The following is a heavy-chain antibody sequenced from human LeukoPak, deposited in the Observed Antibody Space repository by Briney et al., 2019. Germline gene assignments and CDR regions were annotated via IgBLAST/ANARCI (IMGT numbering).Heavy chain of an antibody. CDR2: IYYTGST. J-gene: IGHJ4*02. CDR1: GGSISSYY. V-gene: IGHV4-59*01. CDR3: ATGRAYSSVDY. D-gene: IGHD6-19*01. Sequence: PSETLSLTCTVSGGSISSYYWSWIRQPPGKGLEWIGCIYYTGSTNYNPSLKSRVTISVDTSKKQFSLKLSSVTAADTAVYYCATGRAYSSVDYWGQGTLVTVSS.